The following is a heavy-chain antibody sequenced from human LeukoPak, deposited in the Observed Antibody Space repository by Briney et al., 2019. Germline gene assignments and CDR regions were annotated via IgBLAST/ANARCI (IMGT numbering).Heavy chain of an antibody. CDR3: AKETEPTVSALFDY. CDR1: GFTFNKYA. D-gene: IGHD1-14*01. V-gene: IGHV3-23*01. CDR2: ISGSGGST. J-gene: IGHJ4*02. Sequence: PGESLRLSCVVSGFTFNKYAMSWLRQPPGKGLEWVSAISGSGGSTFYADSVKGRFTISKDSSKNTLFLQLNSLRVEDTAVYYCAKETEPTVSALFDYWGQGTMVTVSS.